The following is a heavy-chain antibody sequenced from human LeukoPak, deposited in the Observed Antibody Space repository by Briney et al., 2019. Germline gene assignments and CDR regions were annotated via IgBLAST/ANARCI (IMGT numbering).Heavy chain of an antibody. V-gene: IGHV4-34*01. CDR2: INHSGST. Sequence: SETLSLTCAVYGRSFSGYYWSWIRQPPGKGLEWIGEINHSGSTNYNPSLKSRVTISVDTSKNQFSLKLNSVIAADTAEYYCAGYNEGLIGYWGQGTLVTVSS. CDR1: GRSFSGYY. J-gene: IGHJ4*02. D-gene: IGHD1-14*01. CDR3: AGYNEGLIGY.